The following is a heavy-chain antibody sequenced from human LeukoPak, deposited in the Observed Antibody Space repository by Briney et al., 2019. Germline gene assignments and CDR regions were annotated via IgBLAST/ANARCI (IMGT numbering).Heavy chain of an antibody. CDR1: GFTFSSYA. J-gene: IGHJ6*03. Sequence: GGSLRLSCAASGFTFSSYAVSWVRQAPGKGLEWVSAISGSGGSTYYADSVKGRFTISRDNSKNTLYLQMNSLRAEDTAVYYCAKDPYSSSSNYMDVWGKGTTVTVSS. D-gene: IGHD6-13*01. CDR2: ISGSGGST. V-gene: IGHV3-23*01. CDR3: AKDPYSSSSNYMDV.